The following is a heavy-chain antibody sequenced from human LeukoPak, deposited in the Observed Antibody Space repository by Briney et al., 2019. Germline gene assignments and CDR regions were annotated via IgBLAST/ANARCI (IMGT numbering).Heavy chain of an antibody. CDR2: INPNSGGT. Sequence: ASVKVSCKASGYTVTDYYIHWVRQAPGQGLEWMGWINPNSGGTGYAQKFQGRVTMTRDTCISTAYMELSSLRSDDTAVYYCAKVRYSGYDSHNWFDPWGQGTLVTVSS. V-gene: IGHV1-2*02. CDR3: AKVRYSGYDSHNWFDP. J-gene: IGHJ5*02. CDR1: GYTVTDYY. D-gene: IGHD5-12*01.